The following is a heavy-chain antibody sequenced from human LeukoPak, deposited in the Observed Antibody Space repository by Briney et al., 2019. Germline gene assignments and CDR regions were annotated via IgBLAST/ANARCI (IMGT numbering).Heavy chain of an antibody. J-gene: IGHJ4*02. CDR1: GFTFSDYY. D-gene: IGHD3-22*01. Sequence: PGGSLRLSCAASGFTFSDYYMSWIRQAPGKGLEWVSYISSSGSTIYYADSVKGRFTISRDNAKNSLYLQMNSLKASDTAMYYCARTPTYYYDSSGYPADLYYFDYWGQGTLVTVSS. V-gene: IGHV3-11*01. CDR3: ARTPTYYYDSSGYPADLYYFDY. CDR2: ISSSGSTI.